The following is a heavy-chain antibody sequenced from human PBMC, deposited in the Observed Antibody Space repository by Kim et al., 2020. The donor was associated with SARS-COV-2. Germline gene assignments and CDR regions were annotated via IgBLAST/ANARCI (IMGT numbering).Heavy chain of an antibody. V-gene: IGHV3-21*01. D-gene: IGHD4-17*01. CDR3: ARDPFYGGNSGRVY. J-gene: IGHJ4*02. Sequence: AHSVKGRFTISRDNAKNSLYLQMNSLRAEDTAGYYCARDPFYGGNSGRVYWGQGTLVTVSS.